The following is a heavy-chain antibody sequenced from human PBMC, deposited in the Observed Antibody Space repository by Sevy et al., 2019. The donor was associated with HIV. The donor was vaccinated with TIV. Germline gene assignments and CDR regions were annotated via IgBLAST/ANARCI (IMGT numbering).Heavy chain of an antibody. V-gene: IGHV3-23*01. CDR1: GFAFYDYS. CDR3: AGEGCTRPHDY. Sequence: GGSLRLSCAASGFAFYDYSMSWFRQAPGKGLEWVADLSFGCGKINYADSVKGRFTISRDNSKNSFYLQMDNLRVEDTALYYCAGEGCTRPHDYSGQGTRVTVSS. D-gene: IGHD2-8*01. CDR2: LSFGCGKI. J-gene: IGHJ4*02.